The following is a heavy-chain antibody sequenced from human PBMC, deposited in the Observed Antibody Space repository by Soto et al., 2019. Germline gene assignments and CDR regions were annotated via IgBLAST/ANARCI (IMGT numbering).Heavy chain of an antibody. CDR1: GFTFSSYA. Sequence: VQLLESGGGLVQPGGSLRLSCAAPGFTFSSYAMSWVRQAQGKGLVWVSAISGSGGSTYYADSVKGRFTISRDNSKNALYLQMNSLRAENTAVYYCAKIGSAAGIGPFDYWGQGTLVTVSS. D-gene: IGHD6-13*01. CDR2: ISGSGGST. CDR3: AKIGSAAGIGPFDY. V-gene: IGHV3-23*01. J-gene: IGHJ4*02.